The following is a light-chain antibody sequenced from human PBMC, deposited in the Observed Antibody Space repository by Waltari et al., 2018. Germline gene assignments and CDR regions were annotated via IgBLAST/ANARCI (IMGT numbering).Light chain of an antibody. CDR2: DVT. J-gene: IGLJ3*02. Sequence: QSALTQPASVSGSPGQSITISCSGTSSDICGYDYVPWYQQYPGIAPKLIIYDVTNRPSGVSNRFSGSKSGYTASLTISGLQAADEAHYYCTSYTRKHTWVFGGGTKVTVL. CDR3: TSYTRKHTWV. CDR1: SSDICGYDY. V-gene: IGLV2-14*03.